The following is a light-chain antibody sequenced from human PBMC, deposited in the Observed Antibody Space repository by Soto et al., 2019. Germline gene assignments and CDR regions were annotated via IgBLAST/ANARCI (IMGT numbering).Light chain of an antibody. CDR2: GAS. CDR1: QGISNY. V-gene: IGKV1-27*01. CDR3: QKYDSAPWT. J-gene: IGKJ1*01. Sequence: DIQMTQSPSSLSASVGDRVTITCRASQGISNYLAWYQQIPGKVPKLLIYGASTLHSGVPSRFSGSGSGTDFTLTISSLQPADAATYYCQKYDSAPWTFGQGTKVEVK.